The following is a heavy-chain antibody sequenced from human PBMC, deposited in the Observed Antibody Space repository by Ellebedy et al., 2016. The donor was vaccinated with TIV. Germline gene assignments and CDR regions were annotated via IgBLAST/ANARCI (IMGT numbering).Heavy chain of an antibody. D-gene: IGHD5-12*01. J-gene: IGHJ4*02. CDR2: IVSEDDK. Sequence: SGPTLVTPTQTFTLTCTFSGFSLTTPRMCVGWIRQPPGKGLEWLALIVSEDDKYYSSSLRTRLTISKDPSRNQVSLTMTNVAPEDTATYFSTRTNPAQAGGYAGEYDFWGPGTLLTVSS. CDR3: TRTNPAQAGGYAGEYDF. V-gene: IGHV2-70*01. CDR1: GFSLTTPRMC.